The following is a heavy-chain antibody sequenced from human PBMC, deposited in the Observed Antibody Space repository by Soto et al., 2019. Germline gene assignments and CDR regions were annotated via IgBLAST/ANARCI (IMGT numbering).Heavy chain of an antibody. V-gene: IGHV1-69*02. CDR2: IIPILGIA. CDR1: GGTFSSYT. J-gene: IGHJ4*02. CDR3: ARVDGLFVLDY. D-gene: IGHD3-10*01. Sequence: QVQLVQSGAEVKKPGSSVKVSCKASGGTFSSYTISWVRQARGQGLEWMGRIIPILGIANYAQKFQGRVRITADKSTSTAYMELSSLRSEDTAVYYCARVDGLFVLDYWGQGTLVTVSS.